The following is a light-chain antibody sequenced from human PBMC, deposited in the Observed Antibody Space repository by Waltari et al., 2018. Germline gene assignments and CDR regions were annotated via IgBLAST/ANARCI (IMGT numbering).Light chain of an antibody. Sequence: EVVLTQSPATLSLSPGERATLSCRASQSVYNFLAWYQQKPGQAPRLLIYEASQRATGIPARFMGGGSGTDIPLTISTLEPKDVAVYYCRQRATWPPLTSGGGTKLGIK. J-gene: IGKJ4*01. CDR2: EAS. V-gene: IGKV3-11*01. CDR3: RQRATWPPLT. CDR1: QSVYNF.